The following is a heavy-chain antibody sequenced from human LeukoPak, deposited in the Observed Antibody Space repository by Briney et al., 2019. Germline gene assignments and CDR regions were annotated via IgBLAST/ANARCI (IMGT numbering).Heavy chain of an antibody. D-gene: IGHD5-24*01. V-gene: IGHV4-34*01. CDR1: GVSFDDYY. CDR2: INHSGYT. Sequence: SETLSLTCAVSGVSFDDYYWSWVRQTPGKGLEWIGEINHSGYTNDSPSLKSRVTLSIDTSRKQFSLNLRSVTVADTGIYYCTRMAAGHDYWGQGTLVTVSS. J-gene: IGHJ4*02. CDR3: TRMAAGHDY.